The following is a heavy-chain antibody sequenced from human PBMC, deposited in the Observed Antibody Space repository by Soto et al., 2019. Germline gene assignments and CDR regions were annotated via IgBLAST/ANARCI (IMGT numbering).Heavy chain of an antibody. V-gene: IGHV4-31*03. CDR1: SGSISSGDYY. CDR3: ARGHYYDSSGYSGYFDY. CDR2: IYSTGST. Sequence: PSETLSLTCTVSSGSISSGDYYWTWIRQHPGKGLEWIGFIYSTGSTYYNPSLRSRLTISVDTSKNQFSLKLNSVTAADTAVYYCARGHYYDSSGYSGYFDYWGQGTLVTVSS. D-gene: IGHD3-22*01. J-gene: IGHJ4*02.